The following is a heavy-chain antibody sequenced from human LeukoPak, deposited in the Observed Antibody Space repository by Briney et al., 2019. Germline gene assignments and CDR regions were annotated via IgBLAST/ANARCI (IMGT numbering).Heavy chain of an antibody. CDR1: GYTFTGYY. Sequence: ASVKVSCKTSGYTFTGYYMHWVRQAPGPGLEWMGWINPNSGGTNYAQKFQGRVTMTRDTSISTAYMELTRLRSDDTAGYYCARYSSGWYFDLWGRGTLVTVSS. V-gene: IGHV1-2*02. CDR2: INPNSGGT. J-gene: IGHJ2*01. CDR3: ARYSSGWYFDL. D-gene: IGHD6-19*01.